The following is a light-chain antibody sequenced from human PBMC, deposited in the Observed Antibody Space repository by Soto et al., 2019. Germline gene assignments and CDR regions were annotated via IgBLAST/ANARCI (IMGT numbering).Light chain of an antibody. V-gene: IGKV3-20*01. CDR2: DVS. CDR3: QQYGSSPQT. CDR1: QSVSSAY. J-gene: IGKJ1*01. Sequence: EIVLTQSPGTLSLSPGERATLSCRASQSVSSAYLAWYQQKPGQAPRLLIYDVSSRATGIPDRFSGSGSGTDFTLIISRLEPEDFAVYYCQQYGSSPQTFGQGTKVDIK.